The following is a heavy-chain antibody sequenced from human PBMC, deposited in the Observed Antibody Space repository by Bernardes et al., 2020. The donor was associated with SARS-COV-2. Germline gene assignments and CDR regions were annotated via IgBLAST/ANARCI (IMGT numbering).Heavy chain of an antibody. V-gene: IGHV4-34*01. Sequence: SETLSLTCAVSGGSFSGYYWSWIRQPPGKGLEWIWEINHSGSTNYNPFLKSRFTISVDTSKNQFSLKLSSVTAADTAVYYCARSSGSYSFDYWGQGTLVTVSS. J-gene: IGHJ4*02. CDR1: GGSFSGYY. CDR2: INHSGST. D-gene: IGHD1-26*01. CDR3: ARSSGSYSFDY.